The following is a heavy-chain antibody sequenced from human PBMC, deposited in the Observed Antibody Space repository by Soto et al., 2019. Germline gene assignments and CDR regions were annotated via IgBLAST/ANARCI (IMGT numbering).Heavy chain of an antibody. J-gene: IGHJ4*02. CDR2: INPSGGST. D-gene: IGHD3-10*01. CDR3: ARDVFSGVYYYGSGSLGLFDY. Sequence: GASVKVSCKASGYTFTIYYMHWVLQAPLQGRDGMGIINPSGGSTSYAQKFQGRVTMTRDTSTSTVYMELSSLRSEDTAVYYCARDVFSGVYYYGSGSLGLFDYWGQGTLVTVSS. V-gene: IGHV1-46*01. CDR1: GYTFTIYY.